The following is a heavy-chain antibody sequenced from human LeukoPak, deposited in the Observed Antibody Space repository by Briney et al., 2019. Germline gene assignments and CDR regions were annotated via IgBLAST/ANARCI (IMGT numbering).Heavy chain of an antibody. CDR3: ARSRFLPYFLRWFDP. J-gene: IGHJ5*02. CDR2: INHSGST. Sequence: SETLSLTCAVYGGSFSGYYWSWIRQPPGKGLEWIGEINHSGSTNYNPSLKSRVTISVDTSKNQFSLKLSSVTAADTAVYYCARSRFLPYFLRWFDPWGQGTLVTVSS. D-gene: IGHD3-3*01. V-gene: IGHV4-34*01. CDR1: GGSFSGYY.